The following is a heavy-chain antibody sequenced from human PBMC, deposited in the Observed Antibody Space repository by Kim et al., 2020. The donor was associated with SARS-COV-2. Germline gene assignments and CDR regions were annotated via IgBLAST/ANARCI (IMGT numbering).Heavy chain of an antibody. Sequence: SETLSLTCTVSGGSISSSSYYWGWIRQPPGKGLEWIGSIYYSGSTYYNPSLKSRVTISVDTSKNQFSLKLSSVTAADTAVYYCARLRGDTAPDGDWGQGTLVTVSS. CDR3: ARLRGDTAPDGD. V-gene: IGHV4-39*01. CDR2: IYYSGST. CDR1: GGSISSSSYY. J-gene: IGHJ4*02. D-gene: IGHD5-18*01.